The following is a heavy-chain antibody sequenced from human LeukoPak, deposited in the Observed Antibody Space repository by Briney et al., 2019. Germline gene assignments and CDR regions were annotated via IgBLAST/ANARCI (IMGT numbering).Heavy chain of an antibody. J-gene: IGHJ6*03. CDR3: ARSVYLYCSGGSCYSSNYMDV. D-gene: IGHD2-15*01. CDR1: GGSFSGYY. Sequence: TSETLSLTCAVYGGSFSGYYWSWIRQPPGKGLEWIGEINHSGSTNYNPSLKSRVTISVDTSKNQFSLKLSSVTAADTAVYYCARSVYLYCSGGSCYSSNYMDVWGKGTTVTASS. V-gene: IGHV4-34*01. CDR2: INHSGST.